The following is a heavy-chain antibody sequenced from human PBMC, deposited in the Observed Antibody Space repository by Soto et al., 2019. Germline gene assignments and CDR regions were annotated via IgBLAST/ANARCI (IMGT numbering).Heavy chain of an antibody. CDR1: GGSISSVCYS. V-gene: IGHV4-30-2*01. J-gene: IGHJ5*02. Sequence: QLQLQESGSGLVKPSQTLSLTCSVSGGSISSVCYSWSWLRQPLGKVLEWIGYISHSRSTYHNPSLKSGVSISVDSSKNQLYLKRSSVSAADTAAYYCAAGYFDWSRDNDLWFDPWGQGTLVTVSS. D-gene: IGHD3-9*01. CDR2: ISHSRST. CDR3: AAGYFDWSRDNDLWFDP.